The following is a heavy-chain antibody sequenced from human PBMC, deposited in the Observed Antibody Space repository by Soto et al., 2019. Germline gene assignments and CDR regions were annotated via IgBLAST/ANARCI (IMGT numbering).Heavy chain of an antibody. CDR1: VCTFSHAW. J-gene: IGHJ5*02. CDR2: ITSRADGETK. CDR3: TVIKRRDPYRTSGYRFHP. D-gene: IGHD5-12*01. V-gene: IGHV3-15*01. Sequence: PGGSLRRSGAASVCTFSHAWMSCGRQAPGKGLEWVGRITSRADGETKDYGAPVRGRFTSSRDDSKNTLYLQMNSLKNEDTAIYYCTVIKRRDPYRTSGYRFHPLGPGTLVTLSS.